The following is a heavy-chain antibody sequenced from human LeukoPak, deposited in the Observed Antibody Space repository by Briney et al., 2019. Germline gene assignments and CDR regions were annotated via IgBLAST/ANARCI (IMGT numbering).Heavy chain of an antibody. V-gene: IGHV3-33*01. CDR3: ARDELYSSSWPYFQH. Sequence: GGSRRLSCAASGFTFSSYGMHWVRQAPGKGLGWVAVIWYDGSNKYYADSVKGRFTISRDNSKNTLNLQMNSLRAEDTAVYYCARDELYSSSWPYFQHWGQGTLVTVSS. CDR2: IWYDGSNK. CDR1: GFTFSSYG. J-gene: IGHJ1*01. D-gene: IGHD6-13*01.